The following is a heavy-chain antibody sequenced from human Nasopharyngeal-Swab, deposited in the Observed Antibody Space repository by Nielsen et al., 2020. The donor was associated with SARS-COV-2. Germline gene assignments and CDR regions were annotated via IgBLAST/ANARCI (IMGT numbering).Heavy chain of an antibody. J-gene: IGHJ4*02. D-gene: IGHD1-26*01. V-gene: IGHV3-23*03. CDR1: GFTFSSYA. CDR2: IYSGGSST. CDR3: AKDQGSYYDY. Sequence: GGSLRLSCAASGFTFSSYAMSWVRQAPGKGLEWVSVIYSGGSSTYYADSVKGRFTISRDNSKNTLYLQMNSLRAEDTAVYCCAKDQGSYYDYWGQGTLVTVSS.